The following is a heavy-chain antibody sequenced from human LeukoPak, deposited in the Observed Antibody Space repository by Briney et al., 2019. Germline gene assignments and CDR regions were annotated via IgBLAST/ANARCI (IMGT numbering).Heavy chain of an antibody. J-gene: IGHJ4*02. CDR1: GGSFSGYY. CDR3: ARGIVVVPAAIGFDY. V-gene: IGHV4-34*01. Sequence: SETLSLTCAVYGGSFSGYYWSWIRQPPGKGLEWIGEINLSGSTNYNPSLKSRVTISVDTSKNQFSLKLSSVTAADTAVYYCARGIVVVPAAIGFDYWGQGTLVTVSS. CDR2: INLSGST. D-gene: IGHD2-2*02.